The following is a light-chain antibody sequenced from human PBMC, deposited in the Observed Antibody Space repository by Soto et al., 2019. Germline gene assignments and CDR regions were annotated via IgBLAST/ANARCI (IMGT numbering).Light chain of an antibody. V-gene: IGLV2-14*01. CDR3: TSYTSTTPYV. J-gene: IGLJ1*01. CDR1: ISDVGGYNY. CDR2: EVS. Sequence: QSVLTQPSSVSGSPGQSITISCTGTISDVGGYNYVSWYQQHPGKAPKLMIYEVSNRPSGVSNRLSGSKSGNTASLTISGLQAEDEADYYCTSYTSTTPYVFGTGTKVTVL.